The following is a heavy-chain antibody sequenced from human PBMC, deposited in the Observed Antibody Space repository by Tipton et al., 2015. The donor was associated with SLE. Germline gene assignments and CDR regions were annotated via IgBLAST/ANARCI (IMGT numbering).Heavy chain of an antibody. Sequence: SLRLSCAASGFTFSSYGMHWVRQAPGKGLEWVAVIWYVGSNKYYADSVKGRFTISRDNSKNTLYLQMNSLRAEDTAVYYCARERITIFGVVTSPWFDPWGQGTLVTVSS. CDR3: ARERITIFGVVTSPWFDP. V-gene: IGHV3-33*08. J-gene: IGHJ5*02. CDR1: GFTFSSYG. CDR2: IWYVGSNK. D-gene: IGHD3-3*01.